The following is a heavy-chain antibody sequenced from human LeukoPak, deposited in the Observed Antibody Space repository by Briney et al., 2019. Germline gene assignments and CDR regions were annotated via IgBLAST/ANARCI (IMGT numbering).Heavy chain of an antibody. CDR2: ISGSGGST. J-gene: IGHJ1*01. Sequence: GGSLRLSCAASGFTFSSYAMSWVRQAPGRGLEWVSAISGSGGSTYYADSVKGRFTISRDNSKNTLYLQMTGLGADDKAVYYCAKDQGTYGRAECMQHWGQGTTVTVSS. V-gene: IGHV3-23*01. CDR3: AKDQGTYGRAECMQH. CDR1: GFTFSSYA. D-gene: IGHD2-8*01.